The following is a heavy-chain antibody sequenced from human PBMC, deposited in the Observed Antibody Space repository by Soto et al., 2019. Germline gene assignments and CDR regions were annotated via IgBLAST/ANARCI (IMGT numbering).Heavy chain of an antibody. D-gene: IGHD6-13*01. V-gene: IGHV3-33*01. CDR3: ARNPRSSSWYSSYYYYYGMDV. CDR1: GFTFISYG. J-gene: IGHJ6*02. Sequence: PGGSLRLSCAASGFTFISYGMHWVLQAPCKGLEWVAVIWYDGSNKYYADSVKGRFTISRDNSKNTLYLQMNSLRAEDTAVYYCARNPRSSSWYSSYYYYYGMDVWGQGTTVTVSS. CDR2: IWYDGSNK.